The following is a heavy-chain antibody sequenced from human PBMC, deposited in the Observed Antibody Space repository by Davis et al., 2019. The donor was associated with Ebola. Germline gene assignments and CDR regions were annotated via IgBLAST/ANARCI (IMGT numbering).Heavy chain of an antibody. V-gene: IGHV3-30*02. CDR2: IWYDGSNK. CDR3: AKGRDCTNGICYSDY. J-gene: IGHJ4*02. D-gene: IGHD2-8*01. CDR1: GFSFSAYW. Sequence: GESLKISCAASGFSFSAYWMHWVRQAPGKGLEWVTFIWYDGSNKYYADSVKGRFTISRDNSRDTLYLQMNNLRAEDTAVYYCAKGRDCTNGICYSDYWGQGTLVTVSS.